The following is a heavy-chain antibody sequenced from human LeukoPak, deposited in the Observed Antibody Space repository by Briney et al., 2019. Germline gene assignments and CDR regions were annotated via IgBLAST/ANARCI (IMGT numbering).Heavy chain of an antibody. CDR2: TYYRSKWYH. CDR3: ARFLGIGSQRYYFDS. J-gene: IGHJ4*02. Sequence: PSQTLSLTCAISGDSVSSNSAAWSWIRQSPSRGLEWLGRTYYRSKWYHDYAVSVRSRVSVNPDTSKNQFSLQLNSVTPEDTAAYYCARFLGIGSQRYYFDSWGQGTLVTVSS. V-gene: IGHV6-1*01. D-gene: IGHD6-19*01. CDR1: GDSVSSNSAA.